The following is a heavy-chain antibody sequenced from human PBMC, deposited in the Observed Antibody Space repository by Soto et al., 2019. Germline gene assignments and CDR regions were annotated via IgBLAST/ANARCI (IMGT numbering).Heavy chain of an antibody. J-gene: IGHJ5*02. D-gene: IGHD2-8*02. Sequence: DVQLLESGGGLVQPGGSLRLSCAASGFTFSSYAMSWVRQAPGKGLEWVSSLSGSGGSAYYADSVKGRFTISRDNSKNTLDLQMNGVRAEYTAVYYCAKETSPKPWWGWFDPWGQGTLVTVSS. CDR2: LSGSGGSA. CDR3: AKETSPKPWWGWFDP. CDR1: GFTFSSYA. V-gene: IGHV3-23*01.